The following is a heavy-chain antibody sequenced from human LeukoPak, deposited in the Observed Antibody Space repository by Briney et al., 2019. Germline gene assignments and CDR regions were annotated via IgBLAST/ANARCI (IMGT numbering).Heavy chain of an antibody. CDR1: GFTFSSYE. V-gene: IGHV3-48*03. J-gene: IGHJ4*02. D-gene: IGHD2-15*01. CDR3: ARGPGGRLTYYFDY. CDR2: ISSSGSTI. Sequence: GGSLRLSCAASGFTFSSYEMNWVRQAPGKGLEWVSYISSSGSTIYYADSVKGRFTISRDNAKNSLYLQMNSLRAEDTAVYYCARGPGGRLTYYFDYWGQGTLVTVSS.